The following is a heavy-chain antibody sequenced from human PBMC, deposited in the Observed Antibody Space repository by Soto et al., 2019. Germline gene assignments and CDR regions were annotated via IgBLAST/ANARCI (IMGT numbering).Heavy chain of an antibody. V-gene: IGHV4-59*01. CDR3: AREQYNWKI. D-gene: IGHD1-20*01. Sequence: NPSETLSLTCTVSGGSISTYYWSWIRQPPGKGLEWLGYIYYNGNSYYNPSLKSRLTMSVDTSKNQFSLRLSSATAADTAVYYCAREQYNWKIWGQGTLVTGSS. CDR1: GGSISTYY. J-gene: IGHJ4*02. CDR2: IYYNGNS.